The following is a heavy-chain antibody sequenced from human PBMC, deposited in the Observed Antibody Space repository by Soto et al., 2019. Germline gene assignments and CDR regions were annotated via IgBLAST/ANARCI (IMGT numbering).Heavy chain of an antibody. Sequence: QVQLQESGPGLVKPSETLSLTCTVSGGSISSYDWSWIRQPPGKGLEWIGYIYYSGSTNYNPSLKSRVTISVDTSKNQFSLKLSSVTAADTAVYYCARDRYSYGYYDYWGQGTLVTVSS. CDR2: IYYSGST. J-gene: IGHJ4*02. V-gene: IGHV4-59*01. CDR1: GGSISSYD. D-gene: IGHD5-18*01. CDR3: ARDRYSYGYYDY.